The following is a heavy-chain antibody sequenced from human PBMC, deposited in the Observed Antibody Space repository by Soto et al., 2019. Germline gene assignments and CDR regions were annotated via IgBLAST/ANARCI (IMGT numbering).Heavy chain of an antibody. V-gene: IGHV1-69*01. CDR1: GGTFSSYA. Sequence: QVQLVQSGAEVKKPGSSVKVSCKASGGTFSSYAISWVRQAPGQGLEWMGGIIPMFTTVNYAQKFQGRVTIPADESTSTAYMELSSLRSEDTAGYYCARTGGPYSSSYYWFDPWGQGTLVTVSS. D-gene: IGHD6-13*01. CDR3: ARTGGPYSSSYYWFDP. CDR2: IIPMFTTV. J-gene: IGHJ5*02.